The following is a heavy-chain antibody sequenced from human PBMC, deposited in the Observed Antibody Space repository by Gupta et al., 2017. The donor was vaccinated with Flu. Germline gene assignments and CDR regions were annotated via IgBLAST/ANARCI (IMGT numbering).Heavy chain of an antibody. V-gene: IGHV4-61*02. Sequence: QVQLQESGPGLVKPSQTLSLTCTVSGGSISSGSYYWSWIRQPAGKGLEWIGRIYTSGSTTYNPSLKSRVTISLDTSKKQFSLKLTSATAADTAVYYCARGGMVTTMDYFDHWGQGTLVTVSS. D-gene: IGHD4-17*01. CDR3: ARGGMVTTMDYFDH. CDR1: GGSISSGSYY. CDR2: IYTSGST. J-gene: IGHJ4*02.